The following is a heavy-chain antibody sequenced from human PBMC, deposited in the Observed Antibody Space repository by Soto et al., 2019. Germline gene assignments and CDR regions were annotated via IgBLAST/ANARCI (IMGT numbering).Heavy chain of an antibody. Sequence: EVQLVESGGGLVQPGGSLRLSCAASGFTVSSNYMSWVRQAPGKGLEWVAVIYSGGSTYYADSVKGRFTISRDNSRNPLYLQMNSLRAEDTAVYYCARDLYSGYDSDWGQGTLVTDSS. CDR1: GFTVSSNY. D-gene: IGHD5-12*01. V-gene: IGHV3-66*01. J-gene: IGHJ4*02. CDR3: ARDLYSGYDSD. CDR2: IYSGGST.